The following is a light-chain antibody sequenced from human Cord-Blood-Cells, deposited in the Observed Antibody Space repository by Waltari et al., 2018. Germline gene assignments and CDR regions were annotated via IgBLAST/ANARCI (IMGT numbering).Light chain of an antibody. Sequence: SYVLTQPPSVSVAPGKTARITCGGNNIGSKSLEWDQRKPGQAPVLVIYSDSDRPSGIPERFSGSNSGNTATLTISRVEAGDEAYYYGQVWDSSSDHWVFGGGTKLTVL. V-gene: IGLV3-21*04. CDR2: SDS. J-gene: IGLJ3*02. CDR3: QVWDSSSDHWV. CDR1: NIGSKS.